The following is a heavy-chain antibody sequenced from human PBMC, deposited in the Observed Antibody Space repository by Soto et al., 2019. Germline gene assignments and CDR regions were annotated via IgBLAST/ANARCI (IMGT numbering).Heavy chain of an antibody. CDR1: SGSISGYY. D-gene: IGHD2-21*01. V-gene: IGHV4-59*08. CDR2: IYYIGNT. J-gene: IGHJ2*01. CDR3: AGHVAYGFTFDL. Sequence: QVQLQESGPGLVKPSETLSLTCTVSSGSISGYYWSWIRQPPGKGLEWIGYIYYIGNTKYNSSLKTRVTISVDTSKNQFALKVNTVTAADTAVYYCAGHVAYGFTFDLWGRGTLVTVSS.